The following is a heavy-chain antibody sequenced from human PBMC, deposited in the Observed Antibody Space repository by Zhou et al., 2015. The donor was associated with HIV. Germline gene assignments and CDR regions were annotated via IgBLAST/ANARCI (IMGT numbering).Heavy chain of an antibody. CDR3: ARNGAKRNYDFWSGYSPYWYFDL. V-gene: IGHV1-69*01. D-gene: IGHD3-3*01. J-gene: IGHJ2*01. CDR2: IIPIFGTA. CDR1: GGTFSSYA. Sequence: QLVQSGAEVKKPGSSVKVSCKASGGTFSSYAISWVRQAPGQGLEWMGGIIPIFGTANYAQKFQGRVTITADESTSTAYMELSSLRSEDTAVYYCARNGAKRNYDFWSGYSPYWYFDLWGRGTLVTVSS.